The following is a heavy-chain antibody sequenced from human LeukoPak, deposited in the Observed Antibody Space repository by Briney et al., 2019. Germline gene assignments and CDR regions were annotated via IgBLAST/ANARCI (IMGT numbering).Heavy chain of an antibody. Sequence: ASVKVSCKASGYTFTSYGISWVRQAPGQGLEWMGWISAYNGNANYAQKLQGRVTMTTDTSTSTAYMELRGLRSDDTAVYYCARDLTVFRTATPGYWGQGTLVTVSS. V-gene: IGHV1-18*01. CDR3: ARDLTVFRTATPGY. J-gene: IGHJ4*02. CDR1: GYTFTSYG. D-gene: IGHD5-24*01. CDR2: ISAYNGNA.